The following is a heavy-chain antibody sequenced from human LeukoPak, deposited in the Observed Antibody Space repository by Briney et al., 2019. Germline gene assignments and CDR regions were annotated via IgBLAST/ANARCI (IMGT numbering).Heavy chain of an antibody. CDR3: ARDLTNYDILTGYYKGGVFDY. D-gene: IGHD3-9*01. CDR1: GGSISSGDYY. CDR2: IYYGGST. Sequence: SETLSLTCTVSGGSISSGDYYWSWIRQPPGKGLEWIGYIYYGGSTYYNPSLKSRVTISVDTSKNQFFLKLSSVTAADTAVYYCARDLTNYDILTGYYKGGVFDYWGQGTLVTVPS. V-gene: IGHV4-30-4*01. J-gene: IGHJ4*02.